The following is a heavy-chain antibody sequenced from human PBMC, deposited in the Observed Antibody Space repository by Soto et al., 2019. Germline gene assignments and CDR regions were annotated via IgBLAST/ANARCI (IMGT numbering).Heavy chain of an antibody. CDR3: ARGRDYDFWSGYQGWFDP. J-gene: IGHJ5*02. Sequence: PSETLSLTCTASGGSISIYYWRWIRHPPGKGLEWIGYIYYSGSTNYNPSLKSRVTISVDTSKNQFSLKLSSVTAADTAVYYCARGRDYDFWSGYQGWFDPWGQGTLVTVSS. CDR1: GGSISIYY. V-gene: IGHV4-59*01. CDR2: IYYSGST. D-gene: IGHD3-3*01.